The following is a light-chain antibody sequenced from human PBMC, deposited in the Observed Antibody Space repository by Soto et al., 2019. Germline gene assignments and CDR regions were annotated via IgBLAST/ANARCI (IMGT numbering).Light chain of an antibody. CDR2: WAS. CDR1: QSVLYSSNNKNY. CDR3: QQYYSIPLA. V-gene: IGKV4-1*01. J-gene: IGKJ4*01. Sequence: DIMITHSPGCLAVSLCERPSINCKSSQSVLYSSNNKNYLAWYQQNPGQPPKLLIYWASTRESGVPDRFSGSGSGTDFTLTISSLQAEDVAVYYCQQYYSIPLAFGGRTKVDIK.